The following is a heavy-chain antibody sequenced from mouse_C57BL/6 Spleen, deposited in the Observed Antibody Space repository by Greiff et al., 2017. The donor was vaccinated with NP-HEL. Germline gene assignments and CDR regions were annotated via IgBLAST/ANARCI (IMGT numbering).Heavy chain of an antibody. Sequence: EVKLMESGGGLVKPGGSLKLSCAASGFTFSSYAMSWVRQTPEKRLEWVATISDGGSYTYYPDNVKGRFTISRDNAKNNLYLQMSHLKSEDTAMYYCAREYYGYDGDAYYFDYWGQGTTLTVSS. CDR3: AREYYGYDGDAYYFDY. V-gene: IGHV5-4*01. CDR2: ISDGGSYT. J-gene: IGHJ2*01. CDR1: GFTFSSYA. D-gene: IGHD2-2*01.